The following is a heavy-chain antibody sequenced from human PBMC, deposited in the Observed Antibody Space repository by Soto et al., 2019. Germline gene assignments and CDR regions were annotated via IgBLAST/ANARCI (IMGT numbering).Heavy chain of an antibody. J-gene: IGHJ4*02. D-gene: IGHD6-19*01. V-gene: IGHV4-59*01. CDR3: ARALQIAVAGTYYFDY. CDR2: IYYSGST. Sequence: QVQLQESGPGLVKPSETLSLTCTVSGGSISSYYWSWIRQPPGKGLEWIGYIYYSGSTNYNPSLKSRVTISVDAPKNQFSLKLSSVTAADTAVYYGARALQIAVAGTYYFDYWGQGTLVTVSS. CDR1: GGSISSYY.